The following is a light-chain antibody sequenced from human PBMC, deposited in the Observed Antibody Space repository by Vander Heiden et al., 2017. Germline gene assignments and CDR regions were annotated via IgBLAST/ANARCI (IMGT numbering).Light chain of an antibody. CDR2: GAS. Sequence: EIVLTQSPDTLSVSPGERATLSCRASQSVTSNLAWYQQKPGQAPRLLIYGASTRATGIPARFSGSGSGTEFTLTISSLQSEDFAVYYCQQNNNWPLYTFGQGTKLEIK. J-gene: IGKJ2*01. CDR1: QSVTSN. CDR3: QQNNNWPLYT. V-gene: IGKV3-15*01.